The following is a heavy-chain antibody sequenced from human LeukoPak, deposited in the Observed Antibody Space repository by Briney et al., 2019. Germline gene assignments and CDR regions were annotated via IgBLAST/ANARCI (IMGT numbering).Heavy chain of an antibody. CDR3: ATPHSSAWHEY. D-gene: IGHD6-19*01. J-gene: IGHJ4*02. CDR2: INNRGIAI. Sequence: GGCLRLSCAASGFTFSSYGMSWVRQAPGKGLEWVSVINNRGIAIYYADSVKGRFTISRDNSKNTLYLQMNSLRAEDTAVYYCATPHSSAWHEYWGQGTLVTVSS. CDR1: GFTFSSYG. V-gene: IGHV3-23*01.